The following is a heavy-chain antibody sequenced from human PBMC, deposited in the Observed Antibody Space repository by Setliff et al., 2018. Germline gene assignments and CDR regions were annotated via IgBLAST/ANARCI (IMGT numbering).Heavy chain of an antibody. D-gene: IGHD2-15*01. J-gene: IGHJ3*02. CDR3: ATNSGGNTIDAFDI. CDR1: GYTLTELS. CDR2: FDPEDGET. Sequence: ASVKVSCKVSGYTLTELSTHWVRQAPGKGLEWMGGFDPEDGETIYAQKFQGRVTMTEDTSTDTAYMELSSLRSEDTAVYYCATNSGGNTIDAFDIWGQGTMVTVSS. V-gene: IGHV1-24*01.